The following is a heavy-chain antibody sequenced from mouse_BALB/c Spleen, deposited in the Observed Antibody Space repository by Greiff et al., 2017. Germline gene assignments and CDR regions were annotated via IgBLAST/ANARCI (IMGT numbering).Heavy chain of an antibody. CDR1: GYTFTSYW. Sequence: VQLVESGAELAKPGASVKMSCKASGYTFTSYWMHWVKQRPGQGLEWIGYINPSTGYTEYNQKFKDKATLTADKSSSTAYMQLSSLTSEDSAVYYCARSRGNRYFDVWGAGTTVTVSS. CDR2: INPSTGYT. CDR3: ARSRGNRYFDV. J-gene: IGHJ1*01. D-gene: IGHD2-1*01. V-gene: IGHV1-7*01.